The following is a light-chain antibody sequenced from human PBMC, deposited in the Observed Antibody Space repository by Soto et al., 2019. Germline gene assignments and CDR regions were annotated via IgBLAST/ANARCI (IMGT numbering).Light chain of an antibody. V-gene: IGLV2-8*01. CDR2: DVN. CDR1: SSDVGGYNY. CDR3: SSYAGSNNVV. J-gene: IGLJ2*01. Sequence: QSVLTQPPSASGSPGQSVTISCTGTSSDVGGYNYVSWYQQHPGKAPKVLISDVNKRPSGVPDRFSGSKSGNTASLTVSGLQAEDEADYYCSSYAGSNNVVFGGGTKLTVL.